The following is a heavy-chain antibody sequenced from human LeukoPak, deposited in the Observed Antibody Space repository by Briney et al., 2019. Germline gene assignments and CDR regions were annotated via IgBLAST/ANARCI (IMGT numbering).Heavy chain of an antibody. Sequence: GASAKVSCKASGYTFTSYGISWVRQAPGQGLEWMGWISAYNGNTNYAQKLQGRVTMTTDTSTSTAYMELRSLRSDDTAVYYCARPRPDILTGQDAFDIWGQGTMVTVSS. J-gene: IGHJ3*02. CDR2: ISAYNGNT. CDR3: ARPRPDILTGQDAFDI. V-gene: IGHV1-18*01. CDR1: GYTFTSYG. D-gene: IGHD3-9*01.